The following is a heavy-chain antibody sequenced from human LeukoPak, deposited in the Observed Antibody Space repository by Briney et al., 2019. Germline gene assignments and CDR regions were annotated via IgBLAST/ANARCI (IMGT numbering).Heavy chain of an antibody. CDR3: ARGGLRVDIVVVPAAD. V-gene: IGHV1-2*02. J-gene: IGHJ4*02. CDR2: INPNSGGT. D-gene: IGHD2-2*03. Sequence: ASVKVSCKASGYTFTGYYMHWVRQAPGQGLEWMGWINPNSGGTNYAQKFQGRVTMTRDTSISTAYMELSRPRFDDTAVYYCARGGLRVDIVVVPAADWGQGTLVTVSS. CDR1: GYTFTGYY.